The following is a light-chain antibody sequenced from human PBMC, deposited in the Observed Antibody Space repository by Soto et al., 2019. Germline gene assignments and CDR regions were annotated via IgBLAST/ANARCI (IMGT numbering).Light chain of an antibody. Sequence: WTRAPWRLSLSPGGRGTLSCRASQRVXSSYPAWDGQNPGQAPSILXYAASSSASGIPDSFSGSGSGTDFPPTISRLEPEYCEAYYCQQYAVSTPTFGQGTRLEIK. J-gene: IGKJ5*01. CDR1: QRVXSSY. CDR3: QQYAVSTPT. CDR2: AAS. V-gene: IGKV3-20*01.